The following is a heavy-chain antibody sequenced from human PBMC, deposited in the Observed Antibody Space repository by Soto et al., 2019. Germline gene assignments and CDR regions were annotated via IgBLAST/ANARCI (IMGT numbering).Heavy chain of an antibody. CDR2: IYNSGRST. Sequence: TSGTLCLTCGVSGGCISIYYWIWIRQPAGKGLEWIGLIYNSGRSTNYNPSLKSRVTMSVDTSTNQFSLKLGFVTAADTAVYYCARWEFGGIVNWGKGNLVTVS. D-gene: IGHD1-26*01. J-gene: IGHJ4*02. CDR1: GGCISIYY. CDR3: ARWEFGGIVN. V-gene: IGHV4-4*07.